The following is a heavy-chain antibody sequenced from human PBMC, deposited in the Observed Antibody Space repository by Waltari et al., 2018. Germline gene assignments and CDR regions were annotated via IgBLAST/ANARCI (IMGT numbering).Heavy chain of an antibody. D-gene: IGHD1-1*01. CDR3: VKGNEIDY. CDR2: ISYDGSNE. J-gene: IGHJ4*02. CDR1: GFNFTLFG. Sequence: QVHLVESGGGVVQPGGSLRFSCAAPGFNFTLFGMHWVRQAPGKGMEWVSFISYDGSNENYADSGKGRFTMSRDNSKKMLYVQMNNLRAEDSAVYYCVKGNEIDYWGQGTLVTVSS. V-gene: IGHV3-30*02.